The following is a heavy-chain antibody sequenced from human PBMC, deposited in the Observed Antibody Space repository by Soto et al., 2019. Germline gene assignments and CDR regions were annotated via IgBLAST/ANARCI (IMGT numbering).Heavy chain of an antibody. CDR1: GGSVNSGSYC. CDR3: ARGGGSYYIAY. CDR2: IYSSGTI. J-gene: IGHJ4*02. Sequence: QVQLQESGPGLVKPSETLSLTCTVSGGSVNSGSYCWTWIRQPPGKGLEWIGYIYSSGTINYNPSLKSXXPXSXXTSKNQFSLKLSSVTAADTAVYYCARGGGSYYIAYWGQGTLVTVSS. V-gene: IGHV4-61*01. D-gene: IGHD3-10*01.